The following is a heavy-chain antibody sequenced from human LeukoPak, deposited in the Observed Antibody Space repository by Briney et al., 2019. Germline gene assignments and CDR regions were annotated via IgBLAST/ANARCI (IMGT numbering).Heavy chain of an antibody. Sequence: GESLKISCKGSGYSFTSYWIGWVRQMPGKGLEWMGIIYPGDSDTRYSPSFQGQVTISADKSISTAYLQWSSLKASDTAMYYCARPYSSGWAHDAFDIWGQGTMVTVSS. V-gene: IGHV5-51*01. D-gene: IGHD6-19*01. CDR2: IYPGDSDT. CDR1: GYSFTSYW. J-gene: IGHJ3*02. CDR3: ARPYSSGWAHDAFDI.